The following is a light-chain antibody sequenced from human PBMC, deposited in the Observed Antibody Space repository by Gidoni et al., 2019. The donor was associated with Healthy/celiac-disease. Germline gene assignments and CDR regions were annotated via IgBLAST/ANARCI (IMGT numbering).Light chain of an antibody. V-gene: IGKV1-39*01. CDR2: AAS. J-gene: IGKJ5*01. Sequence: DIKMTQPPSSLSASVGDRVTITCRASQSISSYLNWYQQKPGKAPKLLIYAASSLQCGVPSRFSGSGSGTDFTLTIRSLQPEDFATYYCQQSYSTLITFGQGTRLEIK. CDR3: QQSYSTLIT. CDR1: QSISSY.